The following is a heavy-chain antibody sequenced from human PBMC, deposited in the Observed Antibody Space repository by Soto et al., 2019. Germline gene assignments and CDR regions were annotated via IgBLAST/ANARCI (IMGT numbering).Heavy chain of an antibody. Sequence: EVQLVESGGGLVQPGGSLRLSCAASGFTLSSYWLSWVRQAPGKGLEWVANINQDGSEKYYVDSVKDRFTISRDNAKNSLYLQMNSLRAEDTAVYYCAREGWYDVYFDYWGQGTLVTVYS. J-gene: IGHJ4*02. CDR3: AREGWYDVYFDY. V-gene: IGHV3-7*01. CDR1: GFTLSSYW. D-gene: IGHD6-19*01. CDR2: INQDGSEK.